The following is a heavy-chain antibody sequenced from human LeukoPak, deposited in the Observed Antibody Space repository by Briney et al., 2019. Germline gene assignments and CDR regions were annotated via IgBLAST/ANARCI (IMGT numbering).Heavy chain of an antibody. V-gene: IGHV3-7*01. CDR3: TRLRGESPRSFDP. D-gene: IGHD3-10*01. Sequence: GGSLRLSCAVSGFTFTSYWMSWVRQAPGKGLEWVANINEDGSYKYHADSVKGRLTISRDNAKNSLYLQMNSLRAEDTAVYYCTRLRGESPRSFDPWGQGTLVTVSS. J-gene: IGHJ5*02. CDR2: INEDGSYK. CDR1: GFTFTSYW.